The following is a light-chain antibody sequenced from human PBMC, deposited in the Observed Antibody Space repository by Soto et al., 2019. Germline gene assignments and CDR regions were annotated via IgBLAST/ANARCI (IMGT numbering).Light chain of an antibody. CDR2: GAS. CDR3: QQYGSSRT. J-gene: IGKJ5*01. CDR1: QSVSSSY. Sequence: IVLTQSPATLSVSPGERATLSCRSRQSVSSSYLAWYQRKPGQAPRLLIYGASSRATGIPDSFSGSGSGTDFTLTISRLEPEDFAVYYCQQYGSSRTFGQGTRRE. V-gene: IGKV3-20*01.